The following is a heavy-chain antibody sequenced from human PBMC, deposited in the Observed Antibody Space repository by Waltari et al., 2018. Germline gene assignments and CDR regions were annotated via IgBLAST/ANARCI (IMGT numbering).Heavy chain of an antibody. CDR2: MGCSGGVT. CDR3: AKDRYSTGDRGYFDH. Sequence: EAQLLESGGGLVQPGGSLRLSCEASGFSFPTYGMSWVRQAPGKGLWRVSSMGCSGGVTYFADAVRGRFTISRDNSKQTVYLRMDSLRAEDTAVYYCAKDRYSTGDRGYFDHWGQGSLVTVSS. D-gene: IGHD7-27*01. CDR1: GFSFPTYG. V-gene: IGHV3-23*01. J-gene: IGHJ4*02.